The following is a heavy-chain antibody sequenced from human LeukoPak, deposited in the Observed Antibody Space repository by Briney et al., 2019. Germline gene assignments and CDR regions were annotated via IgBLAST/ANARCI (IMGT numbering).Heavy chain of an antibody. CDR3: ARSSGWWSLDY. Sequence: GGSLRLSCAASGFTFSSYAMNWVRQAPGKGLEWVSAFDTGFGTYYPDSLKGRFTISRDNSKNTLFLQMNSLRAEDTAVYYCARSSGWWSLDYWGQGTLVTVSS. V-gene: IGHV3-23*01. J-gene: IGHJ4*02. CDR2: FDTGFGT. CDR1: GFTFSSYA. D-gene: IGHD6-19*01.